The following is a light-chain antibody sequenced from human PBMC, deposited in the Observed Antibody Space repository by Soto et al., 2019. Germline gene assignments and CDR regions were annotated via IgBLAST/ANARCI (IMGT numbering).Light chain of an antibody. J-gene: IGKJ4*01. CDR2: DAS. Sequence: DIQVTQSRSTLSASVGDRVTITCRASQSISSWLAWYQQKPGKAPKLLIYDASSLESGVPSRFSGSGSGTEFTLTISSLQPDDFATYYCQQYNSYSPLTFGGGTKVDIK. V-gene: IGKV1-5*01. CDR1: QSISSW. CDR3: QQYNSYSPLT.